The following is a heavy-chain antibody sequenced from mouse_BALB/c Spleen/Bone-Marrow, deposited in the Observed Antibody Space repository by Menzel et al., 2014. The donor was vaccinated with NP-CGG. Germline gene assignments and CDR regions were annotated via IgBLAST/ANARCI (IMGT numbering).Heavy chain of an antibody. Sequence: LQQSGSELVRPGASVKLSCKASGYTLTGYWMHWVKQRPGQGLEWIGNIYPGSGSTNYDEKFKSKATLTVDTSSSTAYMQLSGLTSEDSAVYYCTRLGAPYAMDYWGQGTSVTVSS. CDR1: GYTLTGYW. J-gene: IGHJ4*01. CDR3: TRLGAPYAMDY. CDR2: IYPGSGST. V-gene: IGHV1S22*01.